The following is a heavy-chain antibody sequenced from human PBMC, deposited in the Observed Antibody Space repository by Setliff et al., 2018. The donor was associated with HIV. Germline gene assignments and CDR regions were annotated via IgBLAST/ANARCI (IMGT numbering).Heavy chain of an antibody. D-gene: IGHD6-19*01. CDR1: GGPFSGYY. CDR3: ARETEAGTFDY. V-gene: IGHV4-34*01. CDR2: INHSGST. Sequence: SETLSLTCAVYGGPFSGYYWSWVRLPPGKGLEWIGEINHSGSTNYNPSLKSRVTVSVDTSKNQFSLKVSSVTAADTAVYYCARETEAGTFDYWGQGTLVTVSS. J-gene: IGHJ4*02.